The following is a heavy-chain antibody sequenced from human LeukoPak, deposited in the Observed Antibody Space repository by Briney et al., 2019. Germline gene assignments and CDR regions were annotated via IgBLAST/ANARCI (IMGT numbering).Heavy chain of an antibody. Sequence: GGSLRLSCTASGFTFGDYAMSWVRQAPGKGLEWVGFIRSKAYGGTTEYAASEKGRFTISRDDSKSIAYLQMNSLKTEDTAVYYCTSASMAAAGKFDYWGQGTLVTVSS. D-gene: IGHD6-13*01. CDR2: IRSKAYGGTT. J-gene: IGHJ4*02. CDR1: GFTFGDYA. CDR3: TSASMAAAGKFDY. V-gene: IGHV3-49*04.